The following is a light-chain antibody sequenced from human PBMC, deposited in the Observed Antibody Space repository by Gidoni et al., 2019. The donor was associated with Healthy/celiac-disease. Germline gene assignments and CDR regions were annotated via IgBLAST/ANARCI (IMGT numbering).Light chain of an antibody. Sequence: QSVLTQPPSVSGAPGQRVTISCTGTRSNIGAGYDVHWYQHLPGTAPRLLIYANSNRPSGVPDRFSGSRSGTSASLAVTGLQAEDEADYYCQSYDSSLSGTIFGGGTKLTVL. CDR1: RSNIGAGYD. CDR3: QSYDSSLSGTI. CDR2: ANS. J-gene: IGLJ2*01. V-gene: IGLV1-40*01.